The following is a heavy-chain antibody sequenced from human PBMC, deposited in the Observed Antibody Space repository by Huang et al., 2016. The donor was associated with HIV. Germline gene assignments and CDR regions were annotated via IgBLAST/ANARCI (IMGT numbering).Heavy chain of an antibody. CDR1: GFTFSRYT. Sequence: EVQLVESGGGLVKPGGSLRLSCAASGFTFSRYTMNWVRQAPGKGLWWVSSMSSSGSYIYYAISVKDRFTISRDNTRNSLYLQLNSLGAEDTAVYYCASGGDYGDYLKYWGQGTLVTVSS. CDR3: ASGGDYGDYLKY. V-gene: IGHV3-21*01. CDR2: MSSSGSYI. D-gene: IGHD4-17*01. J-gene: IGHJ4*02.